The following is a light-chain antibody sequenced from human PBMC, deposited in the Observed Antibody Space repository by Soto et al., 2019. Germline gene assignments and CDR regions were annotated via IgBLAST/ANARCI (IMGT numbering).Light chain of an antibody. Sequence: EIVMTQSPATLSVSPGERATLSCRASQSVSSNLAWYQQKPGQAPRLLIYGASTRATGIPARFSGSGSGTEFPLTISALQSEVFAVYSCKQKNNGPPWTFGKGTRVKIK. V-gene: IGKV3-15*01. J-gene: IGKJ1*01. CDR3: KQKNNGPPWT. CDR1: QSVSSN. CDR2: GAS.